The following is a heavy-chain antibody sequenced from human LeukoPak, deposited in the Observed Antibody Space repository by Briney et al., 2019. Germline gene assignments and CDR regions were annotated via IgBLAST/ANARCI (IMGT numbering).Heavy chain of an antibody. D-gene: IGHD2-21*02. Sequence: GGSLRLSCAASGFTFSNAWMSWVRQAPGKGLEWVGHIKSKTDGGTTDYAAPVKGRFTISRDNSKNTLYLQMNSLRAEDTAVYYCARKEYCGGDCYSTLPDAFDIWGQGTMVTVSS. J-gene: IGHJ3*02. CDR1: GFTFSNAW. V-gene: IGHV3-15*01. CDR3: ARKEYCGGDCYSTLPDAFDI. CDR2: IKSKTDGGTT.